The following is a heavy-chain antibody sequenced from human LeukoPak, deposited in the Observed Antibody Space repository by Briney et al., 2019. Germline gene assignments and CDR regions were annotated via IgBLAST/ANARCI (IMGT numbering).Heavy chain of an antibody. CDR2: IYPGDSDT. Sequence: LGESLKISCRGSGYSFTSYWIGWVRQMPGKGLEWMGIIYPGDSDTRYSPSFQGQVTISVDKSISTAYLQWSSLKASDTAMYYCARRYSGYEIDAFDIWGQGTMVTVSS. V-gene: IGHV5-51*01. CDR1: GYSFTSYW. CDR3: ARRYSGYEIDAFDI. D-gene: IGHD5-12*01. J-gene: IGHJ3*02.